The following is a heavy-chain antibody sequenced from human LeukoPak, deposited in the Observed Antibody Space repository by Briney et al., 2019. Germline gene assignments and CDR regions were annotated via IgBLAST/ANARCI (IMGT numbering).Heavy chain of an antibody. V-gene: IGHV4-4*07. CDR3: ARARGQTISITIFGVPAHDAFDI. CDR2: IYTSGST. D-gene: IGHD3-3*01. J-gene: IGHJ3*02. Sequence: SETLSLTCTASGGSISSYYWSWIRQPAGKGLEWIGRIYTSGSTNYNPSLKSRVTMSVDTSKNQFSLKLSSVTAADTAVYYCARARGQTISITIFGVPAHDAFDIRGQGTMVTVSS. CDR1: GGSISSYY.